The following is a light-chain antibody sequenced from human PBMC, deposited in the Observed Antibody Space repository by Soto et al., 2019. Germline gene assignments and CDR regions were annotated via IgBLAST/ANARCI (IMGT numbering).Light chain of an antibody. CDR3: MQKKT. V-gene: IGKV2-30*01. CDR1: QSLVYSDGNTY. J-gene: IGKJ1*01. CDR2: KVS. Sequence: DVVMTQSPVSLPVTLGQPSSISCRSSQSLVYSDGNTYLNWFQQRPGKSPRRLIYKVSNRDSGVPDRFSGSGSGTDFTLKISRVEDEDVGVYYCMQKKTCGNGTKVDIK.